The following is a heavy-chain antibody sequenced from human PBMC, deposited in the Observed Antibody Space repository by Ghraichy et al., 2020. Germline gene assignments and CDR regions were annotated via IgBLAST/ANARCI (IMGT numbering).Heavy chain of an antibody. CDR3: ARHSHYDFSIGTRRPATSWFDP. D-gene: IGHD3/OR15-3a*01. Sequence: SETLSLTCTVSGGSISSSSYYWGWIRQPPGKGLEWIGSIYYSGDTFNSPSLKSRVTMSVDSSKNQFSLNLRSVTATDTAVYFCARHSHYDFSIGTRRPATSWFDPWGQGTLVTVSS. CDR1: GGSISSSSYY. J-gene: IGHJ5*02. V-gene: IGHV4-39*01. CDR2: IYYSGDT.